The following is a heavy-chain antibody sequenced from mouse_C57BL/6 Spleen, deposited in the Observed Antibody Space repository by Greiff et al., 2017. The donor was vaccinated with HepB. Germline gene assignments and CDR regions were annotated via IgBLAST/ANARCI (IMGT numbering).Heavy chain of an antibody. CDR1: GYAFSSSW. J-gene: IGHJ2*01. CDR3: ARGGLRHEGYFDY. Sequence: VQLQQSGPELVKPGASVKISCKASGYAFSSSWMNWVKQRPGKGLEWIGRIYPGDGDTNYNGKFKGKATLTADKSSSTAYMQLSSLTSVDSAVYFCARGGLRHEGYFDYRGQGTTLTVSS. D-gene: IGHD2-4*01. V-gene: IGHV1-82*01. CDR2: IYPGDGDT.